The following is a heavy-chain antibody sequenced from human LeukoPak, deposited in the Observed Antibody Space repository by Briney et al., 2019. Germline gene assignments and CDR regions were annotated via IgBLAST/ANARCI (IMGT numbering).Heavy chain of an antibody. Sequence: QTGGSLRLSCAGSGFTFSSYGMSWVRQAPGKGLEWVSGISGSGGSTYYADSVKGRFTISRDNAKNTLYLQMNSLRAEDTAVYYCASSQWLLDAFDIWGQGTMVTVSS. CDR1: GFTFSSYG. D-gene: IGHD6-19*01. CDR3: ASSQWLLDAFDI. V-gene: IGHV3-23*01. CDR2: ISGSGGST. J-gene: IGHJ3*02.